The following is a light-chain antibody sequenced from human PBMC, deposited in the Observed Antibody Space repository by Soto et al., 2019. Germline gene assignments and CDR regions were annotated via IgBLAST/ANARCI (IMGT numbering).Light chain of an antibody. CDR1: SSGVGTYNF. J-gene: IGLJ1*01. V-gene: IGLV2-11*01. CDR3: CSYVGSYTSYV. CDR2: DVT. Sequence: QSALTQPRSVSGSPGQSVTISCTGTSSGVGTYNFVSWYQQHPGKAPKFMIYDVTKRPSGVPDRFSGSKSGNTACLTISGLQAEDEADYYCCSYVGSYTSYVFGTGTKLTVL.